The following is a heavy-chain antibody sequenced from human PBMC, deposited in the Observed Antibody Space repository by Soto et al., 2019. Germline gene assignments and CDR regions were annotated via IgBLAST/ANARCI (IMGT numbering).Heavy chain of an antibody. Sequence: TLSLSCAFAGASIISINWWSLVRQPPGKGLEWIGEIYHSGSTNYNPSLKSRVTISVDKSKNQFSLKLSSVTAADTAVYYCAKGSGGFDYYYGMDVWGQGTTVT. J-gene: IGHJ6*02. CDR3: AKGSGGFDYYYGMDV. V-gene: IGHV4-4*02. CDR1: GASIISINW. D-gene: IGHD3-10*01. CDR2: IYHSGST.